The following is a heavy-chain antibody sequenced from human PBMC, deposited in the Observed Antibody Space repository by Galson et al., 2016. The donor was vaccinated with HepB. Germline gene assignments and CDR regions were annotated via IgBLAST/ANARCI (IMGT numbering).Heavy chain of an antibody. J-gene: IGHJ4*02. D-gene: IGHD3-10*01. CDR3: ARGAYYSGSGSRFDS. CDR1: GASITSGRYS. CDR2: IYQSGDT. Sequence: TLSLTCTVSGASITSGRYSWGWLRLPPGEGLEWIGYIYQSGDTYYTPSLRRRVSMSLDKSKNQFSLRLNSVTAADTAVYYCARGAYYSGSGSRFDSGGQGILVTVSS. V-gene: IGHV4-30-2*01.